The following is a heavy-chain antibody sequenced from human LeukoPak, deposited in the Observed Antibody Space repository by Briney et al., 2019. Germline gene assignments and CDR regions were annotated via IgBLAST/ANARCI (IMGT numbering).Heavy chain of an antibody. CDR1: GFTFSNHA. D-gene: IGHD3-10*01. CDR3: ARDSGSFVFDY. J-gene: IGHJ4*02. CDR2: ISYDANNE. V-gene: IGHV3-30-3*01. Sequence: PGGSLRLSCAASGFTFSNHAMHWLRQAPGKGLDSVAIISYDANNEYYADSVKGRFTISRDNSQNTLYLQMNSLRPDDTAVYYCARDSGSFVFDYWGQGTLVTVSS.